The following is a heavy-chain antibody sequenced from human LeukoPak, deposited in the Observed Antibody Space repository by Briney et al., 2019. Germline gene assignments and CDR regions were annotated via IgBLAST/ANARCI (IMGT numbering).Heavy chain of an antibody. D-gene: IGHD3-3*01. J-gene: IGHJ3*02. Sequence: GGSLRLSCAASGFTFSSYAMSWVRQAPGKGLKWVSAISGSGGSTYYADSVKGRFTISRDNSKNTLYLQMNSLRAEDTAVYYCAKGSTPPDYDFWSGPNDAFDIWGQGTMVTVSS. CDR3: AKGSTPPDYDFWSGPNDAFDI. CDR1: GFTFSSYA. V-gene: IGHV3-23*01. CDR2: ISGSGGST.